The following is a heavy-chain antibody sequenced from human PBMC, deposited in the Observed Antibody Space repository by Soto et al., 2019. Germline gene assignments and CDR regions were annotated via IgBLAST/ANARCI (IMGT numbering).Heavy chain of an antibody. CDR1: GYTFTSYG. V-gene: IGHV1-18*01. Sequence: GASVKVSRKASGYTFTSYGISWGRPAPGQRPERMGWISAYNGNTNYAQKLQGRVTMATDTSTSTAYMELRSLRSNDTAVYYCARDRSRRVTMVRGVKRYYGMDVWGQGTTVTVSS. J-gene: IGHJ6*02. D-gene: IGHD3-10*01. CDR2: ISAYNGNT. CDR3: ARDRSRRVTMVRGVKRYYGMDV.